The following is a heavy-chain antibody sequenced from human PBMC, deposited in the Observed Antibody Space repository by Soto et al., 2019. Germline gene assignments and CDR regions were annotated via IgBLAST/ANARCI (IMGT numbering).Heavy chain of an antibody. Sequence: GGSLRLSCSASGFTFSSYAMHWVHQAPGKGLEYVSAISSNGGSTYYADSVKGRFTISRDNSKNTLYLQMSSLRAEDTAVYYCVKDLLTSQQLARRTYGYWGQGTLVTVSS. J-gene: IGHJ4*02. CDR3: VKDLLTSQQLARRTYGY. V-gene: IGHV3-64D*08. D-gene: IGHD6-13*01. CDR2: ISSNGGST. CDR1: GFTFSSYA.